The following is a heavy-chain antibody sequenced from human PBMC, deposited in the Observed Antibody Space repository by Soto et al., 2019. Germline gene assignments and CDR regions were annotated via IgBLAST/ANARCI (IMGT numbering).Heavy chain of an antibody. Sequence: GGSLRLSCAASGFTFSSYSMNWVRQAPGKGLEWVSSISSSSSYIYYADSVKGRFTISRDNAKNSLYLQMNSLRAEDTAVYYCARDGAILRYFDWPPPKVDWFDPWGQGTLVTVSS. CDR3: ARDGAILRYFDWPPPKVDWFDP. J-gene: IGHJ5*02. CDR2: ISSSSSYI. V-gene: IGHV3-21*01. CDR1: GFTFSSYS. D-gene: IGHD3-9*01.